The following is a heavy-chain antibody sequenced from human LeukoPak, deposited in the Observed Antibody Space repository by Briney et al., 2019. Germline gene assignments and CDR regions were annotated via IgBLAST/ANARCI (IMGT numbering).Heavy chain of an antibody. J-gene: IGHJ3*02. V-gene: IGHV1-69*13. CDR1: GGTFSSYA. CDR3: ARDIEVGQYDAFDI. Sequence: GASVTVSCTASGGTFSSYAISWVRQAPGQGLEWMGGIIPIFGTANYAQKFQGRVTITADESTSTAYMELSSLRSEDTAVYYCARDIEVGQYDAFDIWGQGTMVTVSS. D-gene: IGHD3-10*01. CDR2: IIPIFGTA.